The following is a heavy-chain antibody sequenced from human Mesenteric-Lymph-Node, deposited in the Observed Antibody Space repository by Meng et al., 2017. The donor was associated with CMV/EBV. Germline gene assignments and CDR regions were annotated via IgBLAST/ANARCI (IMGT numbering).Heavy chain of an antibody. CDR1: GFTVSSNY. Sequence: GESLKISCAASGFTVSSNYMNWVRQAPGKGLEWVSIIYSGGITYYADSVKGRFTISRDNSKNTWYLQMNSLRAEDTAVYYCARDRGLAGWFDPWGQGTMVTVSS. CDR3: ARDRGLAGWFDP. CDR2: IYSGGIT. J-gene: IGHJ5*01. V-gene: IGHV3-53*05. D-gene: IGHD3-10*01.